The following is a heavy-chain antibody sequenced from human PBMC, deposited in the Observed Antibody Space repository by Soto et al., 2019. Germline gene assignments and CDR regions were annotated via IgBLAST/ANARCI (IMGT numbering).Heavy chain of an antibody. J-gene: IGHJ4*02. Sequence: ASVKVSCKASGYTFTGYYMHWVRQAPGQGLEWMGWINPNSGGTNYAQKFQGRVTMTRDTSVSTAYMELNRLKSDDTAVFFCARGVSGWSPFDVWGQGTLVTVSS. CDR3: ARGVSGWSPFDV. D-gene: IGHD6-19*01. V-gene: IGHV1-2*02. CDR2: INPNSGGT. CDR1: GYTFTGYY.